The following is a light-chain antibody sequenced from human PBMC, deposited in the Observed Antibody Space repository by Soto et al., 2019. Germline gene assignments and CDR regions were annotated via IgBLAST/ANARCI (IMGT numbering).Light chain of an antibody. CDR3: QQYGDSPLT. CDR1: QSVSSSY. V-gene: IGKV3-20*01. CDR2: ATS. J-gene: IGKJ3*01. Sequence: LLTPSPGTWSLSPCDRATLSGRASQSVSSSYLAWYQQKPGQAPRLLMYATSSRATGIPDRFTGSGSGTDFALTISRLEPDDFGGYYCQQYGDSPLTSGPGTKVDIK.